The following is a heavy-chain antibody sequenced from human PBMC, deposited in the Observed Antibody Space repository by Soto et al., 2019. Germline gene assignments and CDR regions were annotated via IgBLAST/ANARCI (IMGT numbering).Heavy chain of an antibody. J-gene: IGHJ2*01. CDR1: GFTFSSYW. CDR3: ARRCGSSSWCLLTPFFDL. V-gene: IGHV3-7*01. CDR2: IKQDGSEK. Sequence: EVQLVESGGGLVQPGGSLRLSCAASGFTFSSYWMSWVRQAPGKGLEWVANIKQDGSEKYYVDSVKGRFTISRDNAKNSLYLQMNSLRAEDTAVYYCARRCGSSSWCLLTPFFDLWGRGTLVTVSS. D-gene: IGHD6-13*01.